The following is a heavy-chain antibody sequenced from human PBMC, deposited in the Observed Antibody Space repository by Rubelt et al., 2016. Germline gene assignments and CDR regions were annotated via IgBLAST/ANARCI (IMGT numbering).Heavy chain of an antibody. J-gene: IGHJ4*02. CDR2: INPKSGGT. CDR1: GYTFIDYY. D-gene: IGHD7-27*01. V-gene: IGHV1-2*02. Sequence: QVQLVQSGAEVKKPGASVKVSCKASGYTFIDYYIHWVRQAPGQGLEWMGWINPKSGGTNYAQKFQGRVTMTRDTSINTAYMEMSSLTADDTAVYYCARDLTGAGFWGQGTLVTVSS. CDR3: ARDLTGAGF.